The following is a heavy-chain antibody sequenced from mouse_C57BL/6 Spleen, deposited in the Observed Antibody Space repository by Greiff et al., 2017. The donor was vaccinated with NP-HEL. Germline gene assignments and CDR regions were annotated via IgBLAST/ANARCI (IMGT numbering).Heavy chain of an antibody. J-gene: IGHJ1*03. V-gene: IGHV8-12*01. CDR2: IYWDDDK. D-gene: IGHD2-3*01. CDR1: GFSLSTSGMG. CDR3: ARTPDGYSPWYFDV. Sequence: QVTLKESGPGILQSSQTLSLTCSFSGFSLSTSGMGVSWIRQPSGKGLEWLAHIYWDDDKRYNPSLKSRLTISKDTSRNQVFLKITSVDTADTATYYCARTPDGYSPWYFDVWGTGTTVTVSS.